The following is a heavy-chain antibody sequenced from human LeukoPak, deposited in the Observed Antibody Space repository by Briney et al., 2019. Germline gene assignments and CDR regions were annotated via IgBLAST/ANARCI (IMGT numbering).Heavy chain of an antibody. CDR1: GFTFSSYG. CDR3: AKGGRVAGTHFFDY. CDR2: ISYDGSNK. J-gene: IGHJ4*02. Sequence: GSLRLSCAASGFTFSSYGMHWVRQAPGKGLEWVAVISYDGSNKYYADSVKGRFTISRDNSKNTLYLQMNSLRAEDTAVYYCAKGGRVAGTHFFDYWGQGTLVTVSS. D-gene: IGHD6-19*01. V-gene: IGHV3-30*18.